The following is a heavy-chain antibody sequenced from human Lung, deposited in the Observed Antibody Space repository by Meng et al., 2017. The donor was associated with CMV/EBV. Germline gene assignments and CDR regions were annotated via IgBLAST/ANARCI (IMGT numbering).Heavy chain of an antibody. V-gene: IGHV3-30*02. CDR2: IWFDGSSK. Sequence: GEQVEAVGGVVQPGGSRIRSCGAAGLSTYGMHWVRQVPGKGLEWVAFIWFDGSSKYYADSVKGRFSISRDNSKNTLYLQMNSLRPEDTCVYYCAKDGKSGGYFDYWGQGTLDTVSS. J-gene: IGHJ4*02. D-gene: IGHD1-1*01. CDR1: GLSTYG. CDR3: AKDGKSGGYFDY.